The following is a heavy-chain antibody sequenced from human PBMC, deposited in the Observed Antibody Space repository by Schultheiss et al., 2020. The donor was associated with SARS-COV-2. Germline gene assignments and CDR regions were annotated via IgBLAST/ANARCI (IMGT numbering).Heavy chain of an antibody. D-gene: IGHD5-24*01. CDR2: ISSDGSDK. CDR3: ARGSNVYNLEAAEYFQH. J-gene: IGHJ1*01. CDR1: GFTFSSYW. Sequence: GGSLRLSCAASGFTFSSYWMSWVRQAPGKGLEWVAVISSDGSDKHYADSVKGRFTVSRDNAKNSLYLQMNSLRAEDTAVYYCARGSNVYNLEAAEYFQHWGQGTLVTVSS. V-gene: IGHV3-7*03.